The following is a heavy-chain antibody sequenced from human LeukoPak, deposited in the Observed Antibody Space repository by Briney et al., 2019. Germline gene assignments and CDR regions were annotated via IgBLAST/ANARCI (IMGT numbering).Heavy chain of an antibody. Sequence: PGGSLRLSCAASGFTVSSNYMTWVRQAPGKGLEWVSVIYSGGSTYYADSVKGRFTISRDNSKNTLYLQMSSLRAEDTAVYYCARDRGATSYFDYWGQGTLVTVPS. CDR1: GFTVSSNY. CDR3: ARDRGATSYFDY. D-gene: IGHD1-26*01. V-gene: IGHV3-53*01. J-gene: IGHJ4*02. CDR2: IYSGGST.